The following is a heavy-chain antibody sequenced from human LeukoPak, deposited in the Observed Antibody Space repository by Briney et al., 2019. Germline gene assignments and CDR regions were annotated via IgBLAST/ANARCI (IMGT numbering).Heavy chain of an antibody. V-gene: IGHV3-23*01. CDR1: GFTFSSYA. J-gene: IGHJ4*02. CDR2: ISGSGGST. CDR3: AKDRGVVVVAATHFDY. Sequence: GGSLRLSCAASGFTFSSYAMSWVRQAPGKGLEWVSAISGSGGSTYYADSVKGRFTISRDNSKNTLYLQMNSLRAEDTAVYYCAKDRGVVVVAATHFDYSGRGTLVTVSS. D-gene: IGHD2-15*01.